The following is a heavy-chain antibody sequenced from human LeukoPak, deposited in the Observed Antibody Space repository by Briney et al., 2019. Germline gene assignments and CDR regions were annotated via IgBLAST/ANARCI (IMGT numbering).Heavy chain of an antibody. CDR2: IYYSGST. CDR1: GGSISSYY. Sequence: SETLSLTCTVSGGSISSYYWSWIRQPPGKGLEWIGYIYYSGSTNYNPSLKSRVTISVDTSKNQFSLKLSSVTAADTAVYYCASQYIVVVPAAPFDYWGQGTLVTVSS. CDR3: ASQYIVVVPAAPFDY. J-gene: IGHJ4*02. V-gene: IGHV4-59*08. D-gene: IGHD2-2*01.